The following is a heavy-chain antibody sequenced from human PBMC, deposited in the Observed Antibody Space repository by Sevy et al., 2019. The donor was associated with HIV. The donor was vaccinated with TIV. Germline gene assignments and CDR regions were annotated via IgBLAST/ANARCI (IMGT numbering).Heavy chain of an antibody. CDR3: AREGEAASFDY. CDR1: GGSISSSNW. J-gene: IGHJ4*02. V-gene: IGHV4-4*02. Sequence: SETLSLTCAVSGGSISSSNWWSWVRQPPGKGLEWIGEIYHSGSTNYNPSLQSRVSISVDKSKNQLSLRLSSVTAADTAVYYCAREGEAASFDYWGQGTLVTVSS. D-gene: IGHD6-13*01. CDR2: IYHSGST.